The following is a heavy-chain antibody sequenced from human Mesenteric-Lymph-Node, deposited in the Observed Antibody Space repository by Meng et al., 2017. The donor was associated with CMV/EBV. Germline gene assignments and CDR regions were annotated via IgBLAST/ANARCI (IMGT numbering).Heavy chain of an antibody. CDR1: GGSVRSYY. V-gene: IGHV4-59*02. CDR3: ARGDKPKNFDY. CDR2: IYYSGST. Sequence: ESLKISCSVSGGSVRSYYWSWIRQSPGKGLEWIGYIYYSGSTNYNPSLKSRVTISVDTSKNQFSLKLSSVTAADTAVYYCARGDKPKNFDYWGQGTLVTVSS. J-gene: IGHJ4*02.